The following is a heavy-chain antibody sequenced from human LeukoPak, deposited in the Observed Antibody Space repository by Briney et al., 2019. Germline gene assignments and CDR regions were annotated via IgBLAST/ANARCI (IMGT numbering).Heavy chain of an antibody. J-gene: IGHJ6*02. V-gene: IGHV3-48*01. CDR2: ISSSSTI. CDR1: GFTFSIYS. D-gene: IGHD3-22*01. Sequence: PGGSLRLSCAACGFTFSIYSMNWVRQAQGKGLEWVSYISSSSTIYYADSVKGRFTISRDNAKNSLYLQMNSLRAEDTAVYYCAREWFYYYYGMDVWGQGTTVTVSS. CDR3: AREWFYYYYGMDV.